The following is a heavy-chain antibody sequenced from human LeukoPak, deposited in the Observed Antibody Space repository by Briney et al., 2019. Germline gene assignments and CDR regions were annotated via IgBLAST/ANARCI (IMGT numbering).Heavy chain of an antibody. CDR2: IYYSGST. V-gene: IGHV4-31*02. D-gene: IGHD3-10*01. J-gene: IGHJ6*02. CDR3: ARWLIRTNYYYYYGMDV. Sequence: TWVRQHPGKGLEWIGYIYYSGSTYYNPSLKSRVTISVDTSKNQFSLKLSPVTAADTAVYYCARWLIRTNYYYYYGMDVWGQGTTVTVSS.